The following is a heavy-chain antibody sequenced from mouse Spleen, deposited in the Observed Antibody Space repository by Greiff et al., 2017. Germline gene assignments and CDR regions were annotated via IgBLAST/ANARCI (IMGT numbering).Heavy chain of an antibody. Sequence: EVQVVESGAELVRPGASVKLSCTASGFNIKDYYMHWVKQRPEQGLEWIGRIDPEDGDTEYAPKFQGKATMTADTSSNTAYLQLSSLTSEDTAVYYCTTTYYRYDGDYFDYWGQGTTLTVSS. D-gene: IGHD2-14*01. CDR3: TTTYYRYDGDYFDY. V-gene: IGHV14-1*01. CDR1: GFNIKDYY. CDR2: IDPEDGDT. J-gene: IGHJ2*01.